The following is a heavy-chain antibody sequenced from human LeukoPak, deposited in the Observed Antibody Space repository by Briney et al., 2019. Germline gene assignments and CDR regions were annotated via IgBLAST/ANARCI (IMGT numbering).Heavy chain of an antibody. D-gene: IGHD3-3*01. CDR1: GGSISSYY. CDR3: ARGDYDFWSGYYPNWFDP. V-gene: IGHV4-59*01. CDR2: IYYSGST. J-gene: IGHJ5*02. Sequence: PSETLSLTCPVSGGSISSYYWSWIRQPPGKGLEWIGYIYYSGSTNYNPSLKSRVTISVDTSKNQFSLKLSSVTAADTAVYYCARGDYDFWSGYYPNWFDPWGQGTLVTVSS.